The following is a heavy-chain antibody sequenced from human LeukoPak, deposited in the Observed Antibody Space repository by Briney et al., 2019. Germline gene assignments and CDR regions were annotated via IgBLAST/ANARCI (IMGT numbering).Heavy chain of an antibody. CDR2: ISSSSSYI. CDR3: ARSYMVNFISLYYYGMDV. D-gene: IGHD5-18*01. V-gene: IGHV3-21*01. Sequence: PGGSQRLSCAASGFTFSSYSMNWVRQAPGKGLEWVSSISSSSSYIYYADSVKGRFTISRDNAKNSLYPQMNSLRAEDTAVYYCARSYMVNFISLYYYGMDVWGQGTTVTVSS. CDR1: GFTFSSYS. J-gene: IGHJ6*02.